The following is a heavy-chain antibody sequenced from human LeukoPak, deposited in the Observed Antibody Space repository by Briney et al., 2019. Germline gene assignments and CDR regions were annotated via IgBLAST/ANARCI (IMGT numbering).Heavy chain of an antibody. CDR1: GGSISSSSYY. Sequence: NSSETLSLTCTVSGGSISSSSYYWGWIRQPPGKGLEWIGSIYYSGSTYYNPSLKSRVTISVDTSKNQFSLKLSSVTAADTAVYYCARQGQPAYYDILTGYSPNWFDPWGQGTLVTVSS. D-gene: IGHD3-9*01. CDR3: ARQGQPAYYDILTGYSPNWFDP. J-gene: IGHJ5*02. CDR2: IYYSGST. V-gene: IGHV4-39*01.